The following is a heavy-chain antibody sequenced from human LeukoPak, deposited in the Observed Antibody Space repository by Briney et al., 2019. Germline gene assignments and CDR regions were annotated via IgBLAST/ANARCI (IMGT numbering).Heavy chain of an antibody. V-gene: IGHV3-7*01. D-gene: IGHD3-10*01. Sequence: GGSLRLSCAASGFTFSNSWMSWVRQAPGKGLVWVANIKQDGSERYYVDSVKGRFTISRDNAKNSLYLQMNSLRAEDSAVYYCARDNYGRTDYWGQGTLVTVPS. J-gene: IGHJ4*02. CDR2: IKQDGSER. CDR1: GFTFSNSW. CDR3: ARDNYGRTDY.